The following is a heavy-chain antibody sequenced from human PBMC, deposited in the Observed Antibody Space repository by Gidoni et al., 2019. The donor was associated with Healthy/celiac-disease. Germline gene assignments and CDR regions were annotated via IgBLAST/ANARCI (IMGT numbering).Heavy chain of an antibody. Sequence: QVQLVQSGAEVKKPGSSVKVSCKASGGTFSRYATSWLRQAPGQGLEWMGGIIPIFGTANYAQKFQGRVTITADESTSTAYMELSSLRSEDTAVYYCAREREYCSSTSCYSGYYYGMDVWGQGTTVTVSS. CDR3: AREREYCSSTSCYSGYYYGMDV. V-gene: IGHV1-69*01. CDR1: GGTFSRYA. CDR2: IIPIFGTA. J-gene: IGHJ6*02. D-gene: IGHD2-2*01.